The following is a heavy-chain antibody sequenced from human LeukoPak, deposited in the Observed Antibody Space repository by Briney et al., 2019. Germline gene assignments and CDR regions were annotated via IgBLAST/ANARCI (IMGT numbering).Heavy chain of an antibody. CDR2: IYYSGST. Sequence: SETLSLTCTVSGGSISSYYWSWIRQPPGKGLEWIGYIYYSGSTNYNPSLKSRVTISVDTSKNQFSLKLSSVTAADTAVYYCARGGAPHCDYWGQGTLVTVSS. V-gene: IGHV4-59*12. CDR3: ARGGAPHCDY. CDR1: GGSISSYY. J-gene: IGHJ4*02.